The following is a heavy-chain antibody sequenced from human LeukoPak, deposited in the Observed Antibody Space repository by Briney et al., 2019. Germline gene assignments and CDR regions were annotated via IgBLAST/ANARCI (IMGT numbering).Heavy chain of an antibody. V-gene: IGHV5-51*01. D-gene: IGHD3-22*01. CDR3: ARGGSGYYPLDAFDI. CDR1: GYSFTSYW. Sequence: GESLKISCKGSGYSFTSYWIGWVRQMPGKGLEWMGIIYPGDSDTRYSPSFRGQVTISADKSISTAYLQWSSLKASDTAMYYCARGGSGYYPLDAFDIWGQGTMVTVSS. CDR2: IYPGDSDT. J-gene: IGHJ3*02.